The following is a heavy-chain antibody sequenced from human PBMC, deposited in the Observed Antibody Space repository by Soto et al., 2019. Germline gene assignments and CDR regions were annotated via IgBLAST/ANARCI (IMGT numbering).Heavy chain of an antibody. CDR1: GYTFTSYY. CDR2: INPSGGST. J-gene: IGHJ6*02. Sequence: ASVKVSCKASGYTFTSYYMHWVRQAPGQGLEWMGIINPSGGSTSYAQKFQGRVTMTEDTSTDTAYMELSSLRSEDTAVYYCATVSNSSGSYYYYYGMDVWGQGTTVTVSS. CDR3: ATVSNSSGSYYYYYGMDV. D-gene: IGHD1-26*01. V-gene: IGHV1-46*01.